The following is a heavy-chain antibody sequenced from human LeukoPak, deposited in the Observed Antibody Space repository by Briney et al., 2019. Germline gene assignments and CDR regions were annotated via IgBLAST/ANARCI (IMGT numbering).Heavy chain of an antibody. Sequence: GGSLRLSCAASGFTFSTYWMHWVRQAPGQGPGWVSRISPDGSTTTYADSVRVRFSISRDNAKNTLYMQMNSPRVDDTAVYYCVRGRSTSSPLGDYWGQGTLVTVST. J-gene: IGHJ4*02. CDR1: GFTFSTYW. CDR2: ISPDGSTT. V-gene: IGHV3-74*01. CDR3: VRGRSTSSPLGDY. D-gene: IGHD6-6*01.